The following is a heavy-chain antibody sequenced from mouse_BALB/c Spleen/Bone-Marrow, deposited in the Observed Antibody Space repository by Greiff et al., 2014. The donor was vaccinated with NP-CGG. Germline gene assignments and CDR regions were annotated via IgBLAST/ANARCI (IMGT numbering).Heavy chain of an antibody. V-gene: IGHV1S81*02. CDR3: TRSNYGYWFFDV. CDR2: INPSNGGT. CDR1: GYTFTSYY. J-gene: IGHJ1*01. D-gene: IGHD1-1*01. Sequence: QVQLQQSGAELVKPGASVKLSCKASGYTFTSYYMYWVKQRPGQGLEWIGEINPSNGGTNFNEKFKSKATLTVDKSSNTAYVQLSSLTSEDSAVYHCTRSNYGYWFFDVWGEGTTVTVSS.